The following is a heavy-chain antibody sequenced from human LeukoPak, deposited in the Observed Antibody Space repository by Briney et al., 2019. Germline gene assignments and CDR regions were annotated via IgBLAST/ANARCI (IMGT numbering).Heavy chain of an antibody. Sequence: GGSLRLSCAASGFTFSDYYMNWIRQAPGKGLEWVSYISSGSGYTHYADSVEGRFTISRDNAKNSLYLQMNSLRAEDTAVYYCARVVPGAVSADYWGQGTLVTISS. CDR1: GFTFSDYY. V-gene: IGHV3-11*05. D-gene: IGHD4/OR15-4a*01. CDR2: ISSGSGYT. J-gene: IGHJ4*02. CDR3: ARVVPGAVSADY.